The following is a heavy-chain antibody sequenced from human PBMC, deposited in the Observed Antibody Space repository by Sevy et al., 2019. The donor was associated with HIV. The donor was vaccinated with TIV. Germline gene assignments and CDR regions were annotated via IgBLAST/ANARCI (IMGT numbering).Heavy chain of an antibody. J-gene: IGHJ3*02. V-gene: IGHV4-59*01. CDR2: IYYSGST. CDR1: GGSISSYY. Sequence: SETLSLTCTVSGGSISSYYWTWIRQPPGKGLEWIGYIYYSGSTNYNPSLKSRVTISVDTSKNQFSLKLNSVTAADTAVYYCAKGGIAQWDAFDIWGQGTMVTVSS. CDR3: AKGGIAQWDAFDI. D-gene: IGHD6-19*01.